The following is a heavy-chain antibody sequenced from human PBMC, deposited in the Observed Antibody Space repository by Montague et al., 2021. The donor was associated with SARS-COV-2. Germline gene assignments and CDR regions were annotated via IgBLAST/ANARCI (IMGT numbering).Heavy chain of an antibody. CDR2: IYYSGST. V-gene: IGHV4-39*07. CDR3: ARDGFYYDRSGPSNFDY. D-gene: IGHD3-22*01. Sequence: SETLSLTCTVSVGSISSNNCYWGWIRQPPGKALEWIGCIYYSGSTYYYPSLKSRVTMSVDTSENQFSLKLSSVTAADTAVYYSARDGFYYDRSGPSNFDYWGQGTLVTVSS. CDR1: VGSISSNNCY. J-gene: IGHJ4*02.